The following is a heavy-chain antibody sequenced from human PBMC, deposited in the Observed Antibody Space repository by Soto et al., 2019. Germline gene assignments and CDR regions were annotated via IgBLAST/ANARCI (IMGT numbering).Heavy chain of an antibody. CDR3: ARRHYGTQERGALDF. CDR2: VYYDGSI. V-gene: IGHV4-59*08. J-gene: IGHJ3*01. Sequence: QVQLQESGPGLVKPSETLSLTCTVSGGSIGAYYWNWIRQAPGGGLEWIGYVYYDGSIHSNPSLKSRVTMAVDTSNNQFSLTLRSVTAADTAVYYWARRHYGTQERGALDFWGQGTMVTVSS. D-gene: IGHD3-16*01. CDR1: GGSIGAYY.